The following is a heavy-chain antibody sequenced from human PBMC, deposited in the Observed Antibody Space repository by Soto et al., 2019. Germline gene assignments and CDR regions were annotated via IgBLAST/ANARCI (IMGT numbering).Heavy chain of an antibody. V-gene: IGHV3-23*01. Sequence: EVQLLESGGGLVQPGGSLRLSCAASGFTFSSYAMSWVRQAPGKGLEWVSAISGSGSNTDYADSVKGRFTISRDNSKNTVFLDMNSLRAESTAVYDWAKEGQQLGGGSFDYWGQGTLVTVSS. J-gene: IGHJ4*02. CDR3: AKEGQQLGGGSFDY. CDR2: ISGSGSNT. CDR1: GFTFSSYA. D-gene: IGHD6-13*01.